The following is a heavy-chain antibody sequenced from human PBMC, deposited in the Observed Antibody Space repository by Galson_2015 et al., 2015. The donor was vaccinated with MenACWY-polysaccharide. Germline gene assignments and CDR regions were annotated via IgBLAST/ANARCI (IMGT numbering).Heavy chain of an antibody. CDR2: IGGSGSNT. J-gene: IGHJ4*02. CDR3: ARVIYGTGTYQFVS. D-gene: IGHD2-2*01. V-gene: IGHV3-23*01. Sequence: SLRLSCAASGFTFSNYAMSWVRQAPGKGLEWVSTIGGSGSNTHYAGSVKGRFTISRDNSKNTLSLQMNSMRAEDTAVYYCARVIYGTGTYQFVSWGQGTLVAVAS. CDR1: GFTFSNYA.